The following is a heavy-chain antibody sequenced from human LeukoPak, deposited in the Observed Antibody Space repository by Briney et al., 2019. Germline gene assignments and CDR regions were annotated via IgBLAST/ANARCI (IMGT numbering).Heavy chain of an antibody. V-gene: IGHV4-30-2*01. J-gene: IGHJ6*02. Sequence: SETLCLTCAVSGGSISSGGYSWSWIPQPPGKGLEWIGYIYHSGSTYYNPSLKSRVTISVDRSKNQIPLKLSSVTAADTAAYYCARAAAGGDYDYYYGMDVWGQGTTVTVSS. D-gene: IGHD6-13*01. CDR1: GGSISSGGYS. CDR3: ARAAAGGDYDYYYGMDV. CDR2: IYHSGST.